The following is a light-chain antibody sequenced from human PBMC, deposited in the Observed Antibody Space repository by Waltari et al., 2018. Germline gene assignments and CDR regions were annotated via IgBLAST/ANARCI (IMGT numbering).Light chain of an antibody. Sequence: DIQMTQSPSTLSASVGDRVTITCRASQSIRDWLAWYQQKPGKAPKLLIYKAASLESGVPSRFSGSGSGTEFTLTISSLQPDDSATYFCQQYTTYLVTFGGGTKVEIK. CDR2: KAA. J-gene: IGKJ4*01. CDR3: QQYTTYLVT. CDR1: QSIRDW. V-gene: IGKV1-5*03.